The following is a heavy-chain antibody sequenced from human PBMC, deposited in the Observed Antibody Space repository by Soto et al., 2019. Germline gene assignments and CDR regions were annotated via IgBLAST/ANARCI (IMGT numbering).Heavy chain of an antibody. J-gene: IGHJ4*02. CDR1: GFTFNHYA. D-gene: IGHD3-10*01. Sequence: EVQLLASGGGLVHPGGSLRLSCAASGFTFNHYAMSWVRQAPGKGLEWVSAISGSGDKTYHADSLTGRLAISRDNSKNTLFLQLNNLSADDTAVYYCAKDRGAFWGFTNWGLGTLVTVSS. CDR2: ISGSGDKT. CDR3: AKDRGAFWGFTN. V-gene: IGHV3-23*01.